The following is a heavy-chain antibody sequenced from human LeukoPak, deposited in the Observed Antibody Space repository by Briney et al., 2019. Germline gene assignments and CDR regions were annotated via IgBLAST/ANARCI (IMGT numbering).Heavy chain of an antibody. Sequence: ASVKVSCKASGYTFTGYYMHWVRQAPGQGLEWMGWINPNSGGTNYAQKFQGRVTMTRDTSISTAYMELSRLRSDDTAVYYCARDYYGSGSYYSYFDYWGQGTLVTVSS. J-gene: IGHJ4*02. D-gene: IGHD3-10*01. CDR2: INPNSGGT. V-gene: IGHV1-2*02. CDR1: GYTFTGYY. CDR3: ARDYYGSGSYYSYFDY.